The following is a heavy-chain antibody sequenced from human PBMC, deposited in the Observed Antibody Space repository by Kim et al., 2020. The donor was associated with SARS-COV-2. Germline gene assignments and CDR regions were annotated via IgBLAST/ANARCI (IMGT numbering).Heavy chain of an antibody. CDR3: AREGYWSGLDC. D-gene: IGHD2-15*01. J-gene: IGHJ4*02. V-gene: IGHV3-53*01. CDR2: IYKNAST. CDR1: GFTVSTNY. Sequence: GGSLRLSCAASGFTVSTNYMTWVRQAPGRGLEWVSVIYKNASTYYADSVKGRFSISRDNSKNTVYLQMNSLRAEDTAVYFWAREGYWSGLDCWGQGTLVT.